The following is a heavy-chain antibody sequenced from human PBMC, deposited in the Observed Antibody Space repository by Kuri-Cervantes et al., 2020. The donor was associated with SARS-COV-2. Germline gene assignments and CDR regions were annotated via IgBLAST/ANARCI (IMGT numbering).Heavy chain of an antibody. J-gene: IGHJ6*02. CDR1: GGSISSSGYY. V-gene: IGHV4-39*07. CDR2: IYYSGST. Sequence: GSLRLSCTVSGGSISSSGYYWGWIRQPPGKGLEWIGSIYYSGSTNYNPSLKSRVTISVDTSKNQFSLKLSSVTAADTAVYYCARGVGAAVAGTLITIYYYYGMDVWGQGTTVTVSS. CDR3: ARGVGAAVAGTLITIYYYYGMDV. D-gene: IGHD6-19*01.